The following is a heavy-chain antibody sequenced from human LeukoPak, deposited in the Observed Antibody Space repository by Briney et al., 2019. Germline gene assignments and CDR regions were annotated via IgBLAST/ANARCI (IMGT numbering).Heavy chain of an antibody. V-gene: IGHV3-23*01. D-gene: IGHD3-22*01. CDR3: AKHHFDSSGHYSRGNY. CDR2: ISGSGGNT. Sequence: PGGSLRPSCAASGFTFSFYAMSWVRQAPEKGLEWVSLISGSGGNTYYADSVKGRFTISRDNSKNTLYLQMSSLRAEDTAVYYCAKHHFDSSGHYSRGNYRGQGTLVTVSS. CDR1: GFTFSFYA. J-gene: IGHJ4*02.